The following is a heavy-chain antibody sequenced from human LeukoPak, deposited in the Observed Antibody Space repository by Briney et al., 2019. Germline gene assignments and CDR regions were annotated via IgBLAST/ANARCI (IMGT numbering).Heavy chain of an antibody. D-gene: IGHD2-2*01. Sequence: SETLSLTCTVSGGSISSYYWSWIRQPPGRGLEWIGEINHSGSTNYNPSLKSRVTISVDTSKNQFSLKLSSVTAADTAVYYCATHPPDYCSSTSCSDYWGQGTLVIVSS. CDR3: ATHPPDYCSSTSCSDY. CDR1: GGSISSYY. V-gene: IGHV4-34*01. CDR2: INHSGST. J-gene: IGHJ4*02.